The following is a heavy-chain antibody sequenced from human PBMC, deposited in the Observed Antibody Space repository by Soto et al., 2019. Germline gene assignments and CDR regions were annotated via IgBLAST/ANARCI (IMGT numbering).Heavy chain of an antibody. D-gene: IGHD6-13*01. V-gene: IGHV1-69*13. CDR3: ARKGRIAAAGTLLDY. CDR1: GGTFSSYA. CDR2: IIPIFGTA. Sequence: SVKVSCKASGGTFSSYAISRVRQAPGQGLEWMGGIIPIFGTANYAQKFQGRVTITADESTSTAYMELCSLRSEDTAVYYCARKGRIAAAGTLLDYWGQGTLVTVSS. J-gene: IGHJ4*02.